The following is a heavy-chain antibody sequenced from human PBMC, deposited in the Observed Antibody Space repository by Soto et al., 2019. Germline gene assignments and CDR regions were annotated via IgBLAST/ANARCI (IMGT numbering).Heavy chain of an antibody. CDR3: AKDLSPLLPEPSGMDV. Sequence: GRSLRVSSPAPLFSFGTYGIDCLLTPRIQGLEWVAFISYDGNNKYYADSTEGRFTISRDNSKSTLYLQMNSLRVEDTAVYFGAKDLSPLLPEPSGMDVWGQGTTVTVTS. CDR2: ISYDGNNK. J-gene: IGHJ6*02. V-gene: IGHV3-30*18. D-gene: IGHD2-15*01. CDR1: LFSFGTYG.